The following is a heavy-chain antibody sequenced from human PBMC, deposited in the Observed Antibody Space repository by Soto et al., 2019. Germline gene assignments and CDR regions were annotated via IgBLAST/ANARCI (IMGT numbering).Heavy chain of an antibody. D-gene: IGHD3-10*01. CDR1: GGSFSGYY. CDR2: INHSGST. Sequence: SETLSLTCAVYGGSFSGYYWSWIRQPPGKGLEWIGEINHSGSTNYNPSLKSRVTISVDTSKNQFSLKLSSVTAADTAVYYCAREVSTMVRGVRYIDYWGQGTLVTVSS. J-gene: IGHJ4*02. V-gene: IGHV4-34*01. CDR3: AREVSTMVRGVRYIDY.